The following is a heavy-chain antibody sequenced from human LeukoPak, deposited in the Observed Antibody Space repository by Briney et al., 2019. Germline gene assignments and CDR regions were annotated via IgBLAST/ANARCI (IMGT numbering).Heavy chain of an antibody. CDR1: GCTFTSYD. V-gene: IGHV1-8*03. CDR3: ARGLGYCSSTSCLDAFDI. D-gene: IGHD2-2*01. J-gene: IGHJ3*02. CDR2: MNPNSGNT. Sequence: ASVKVSCKASGCTFTSYDINWVRQATGQGLEWMGWMNPNSGNTGYVQKFQGRVTFTRNTSISTAYMELSSLRSEDTAVYYCARGLGYCSSTSCLDAFDIWGQGTMVTVSS.